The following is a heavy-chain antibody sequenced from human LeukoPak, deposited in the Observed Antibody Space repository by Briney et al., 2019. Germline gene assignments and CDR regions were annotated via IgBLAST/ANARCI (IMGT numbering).Heavy chain of an antibody. CDR3: ARGSHSVLTLNWFDP. CDR1: GFNLSGFG. D-gene: IGHD3-10*01. CDR2: ISSTGANT. V-gene: IGHV3-64*01. J-gene: IGHJ5*02. Sequence: PGGSLRLSCAASGFNLSGFGMHWVRQAPGKGLEYVSGISSTGANTYFANSVKDRFSSSRDNSKNTLYLQMGSLRTDDTAVYYCARGSHSVLTLNWFDPWGQGTLVTVSS.